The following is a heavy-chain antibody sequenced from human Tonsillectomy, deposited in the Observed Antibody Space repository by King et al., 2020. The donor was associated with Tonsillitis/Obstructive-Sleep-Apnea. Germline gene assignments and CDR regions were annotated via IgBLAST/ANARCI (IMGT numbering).Heavy chain of an antibody. J-gene: IGHJ6*03. Sequence: VQLQQWGAGLLKPSETLSLTCAVYGGSFSGYYWSWIRQAPGKGLEWIGEINHSGSTNYNPSLKSRVTISVDTSKNQFSLKLNSETAADTAVYYCARVAGGNDFWSGSNYYYYYMDVWGKGTTVTVSS. V-gene: IGHV4-34*01. CDR3: ARVAGGNDFWSGSNYYYYYMDV. D-gene: IGHD3-3*01. CDR2: INHSGST. CDR1: GGSFSGYY.